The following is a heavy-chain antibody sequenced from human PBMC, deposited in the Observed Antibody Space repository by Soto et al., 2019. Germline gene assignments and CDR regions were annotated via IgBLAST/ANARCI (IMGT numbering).Heavy chain of an antibody. CDR3: AKVGYDTFGYYLRSFDC. J-gene: IGHJ4*03. V-gene: IGHV3-23*01. CDR2: ISGSGNTI. Sequence: GGSLRLSCATSGFTFSTNAMGWVRQAPGMGLEFVSLISGSGNTIYYADSVKGRFTISRDNSMNTVSLQMNSLRAEDTAVYYCAKVGYDTFGYYLRSFDCWGQGTMVTVSS. D-gene: IGHD2-2*03. CDR1: GFTFSTNA.